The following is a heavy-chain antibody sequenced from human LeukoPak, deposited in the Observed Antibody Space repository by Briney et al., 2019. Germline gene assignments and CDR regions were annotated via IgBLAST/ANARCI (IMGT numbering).Heavy chain of an antibody. CDR1: GFTFSSYA. D-gene: IGHD2-2*02. J-gene: IGHJ4*02. V-gene: IGHV3-23*01. CDR2: ISGSGGST. CDR3: AKLDIVVVPAAIPVSGGDY. Sequence: GGSLRLSCAASGFTFSSYAMSWVRQAPGKGLEWVSAISGSGGSTYYADSVKGRFTISRDNSKNTLYLQMNSLRAEDTAVYYCAKLDIVVVPAAIPVSGGDYWGQGTLVTVSS.